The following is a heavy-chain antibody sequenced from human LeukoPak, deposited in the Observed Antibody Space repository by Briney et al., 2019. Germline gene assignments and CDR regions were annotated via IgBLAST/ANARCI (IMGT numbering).Heavy chain of an antibody. V-gene: IGHV3-66*01. CDR2: IYSGGST. D-gene: IGHD3-22*01. Sequence: GGSLRLSCAASGFTVSSNYMSWVRRAPGKGLEWVSVIYSGGSTYYADSVKGRFTISRDNSKNTLYLQMNSLRAEDTAVYYCAQTYYYDSSGLDAFDIWGQGTMVTVSS. J-gene: IGHJ3*02. CDR3: AQTYYYDSSGLDAFDI. CDR1: GFTVSSNY.